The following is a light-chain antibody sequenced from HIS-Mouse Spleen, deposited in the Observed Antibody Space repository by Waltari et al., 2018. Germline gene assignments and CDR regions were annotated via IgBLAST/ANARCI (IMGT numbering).Light chain of an antibody. V-gene: IGKV1-39*01. CDR3: QQSYSTPYT. Sequence: EIQMTQPPPSLSASGGDRVTITCRASQSISSYLNWYQQKPGKAPKLLIYAASSLQSGVPSRFSGSGSGTDFTLTISSLQPEDFATYYCQQSYSTPYTFGQGTKLEIK. CDR2: AAS. J-gene: IGKJ2*01. CDR1: QSISSY.